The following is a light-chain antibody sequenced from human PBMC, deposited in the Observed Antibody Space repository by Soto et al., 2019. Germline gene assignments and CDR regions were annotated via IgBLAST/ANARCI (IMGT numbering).Light chain of an antibody. CDR3: LQSDSFPHT. V-gene: IGKV1-12*01. Sequence: DLQMTQSPSSVSASVGDRVTITCRESEGISSWLAWYQQKPGKAPKLLIYAASSLQSGVPSRFSGRGSGTDFTLTISSLQPEDFATYYCLQSDSFPHTFGQGTKLEIK. CDR1: EGISSW. J-gene: IGKJ2*01. CDR2: AAS.